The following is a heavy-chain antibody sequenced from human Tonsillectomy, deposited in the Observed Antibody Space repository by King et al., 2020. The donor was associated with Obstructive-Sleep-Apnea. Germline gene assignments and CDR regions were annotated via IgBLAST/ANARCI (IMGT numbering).Heavy chain of an antibody. CDR2: ISYDGSYK. J-gene: IGHJ4*02. Sequence: VQLVESGGGVVQPGRSLRLSCAASGFTFSSYAMHWVRQSPGKGLEWVAVISYDGSYKYYVDSVKGRFTISRDNSKNTLYLQMNSLRAEDTAVYYCARPSPPDTAMVYFDYWGQGTLVTVSS. CDR3: ARPSPPDTAMVYFDY. D-gene: IGHD5-18*01. V-gene: IGHV3-30-3*01. CDR1: GFTFSSYA.